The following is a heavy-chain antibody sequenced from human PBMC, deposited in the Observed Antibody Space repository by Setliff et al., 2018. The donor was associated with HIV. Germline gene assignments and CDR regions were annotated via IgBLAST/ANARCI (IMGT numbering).Heavy chain of an antibody. J-gene: IGHJ6*03. Sequence: HPGGSLRLSCAASGFTFSNYGMHWVRQAPGKGLEWVASIYSGSNTYYADSVKGRYTFSIDNSKNTMYLLMDNLRVEDTAIYYCARGPPSDHFFYMDVWGPGTTVTVSS. V-gene: IGHV3-30*12. CDR1: GFTFSNYG. CDR3: ARGPPSDHFFYMDV. CDR2: IYSGSNT.